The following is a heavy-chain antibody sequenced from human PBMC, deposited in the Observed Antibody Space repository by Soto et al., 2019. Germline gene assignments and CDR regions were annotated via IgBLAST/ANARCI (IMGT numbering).Heavy chain of an antibody. CDR1: GFTFSSYA. CDR2: ISYDGSNK. V-gene: IGHV3-30-3*01. D-gene: IGHD6-19*01. Sequence: QVQLVESGGGVVQPGRSLRLSCAASGFTFSSYAMHWVRQAPGKGLEWVAVISYDGSNKYYADSVKGRFTISRDNSKNTLYLQMNSLRAEDTAVYYCAREVAGTYYYFGMDVWGQGTTVTVSS. CDR3: AREVAGTYYYFGMDV. J-gene: IGHJ6*02.